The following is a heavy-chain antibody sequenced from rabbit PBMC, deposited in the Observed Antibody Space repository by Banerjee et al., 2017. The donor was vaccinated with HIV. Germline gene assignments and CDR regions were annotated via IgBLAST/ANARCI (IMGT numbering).Heavy chain of an antibody. J-gene: IGHJ4*01. CDR2: VEPGYDT. CDR1: GFDFSSYG. V-gene: IGHV1S40*01. Sequence: QSLEESGGDLVKPGASPTLTCTASGFDFSSYGVSWVRQAPGKGLKWIGCVEPGYDTYYASWAKGRFTISKTSSTTVTLQMTSLTAADTATYFCARRGQYKGGSTYNLWGQGTLVTVS. CDR3: ARRGQYKGGSTYNL. D-gene: IGHD8-1*01.